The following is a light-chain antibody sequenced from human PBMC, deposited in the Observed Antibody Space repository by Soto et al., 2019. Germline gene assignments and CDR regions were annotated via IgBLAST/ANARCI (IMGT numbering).Light chain of an antibody. CDR1: QSVSYW. CDR3: QQYNTLFPYT. CDR2: KAS. Sequence: DIQMTQSPSTLSASVGDRVTITCRASQSVSYWLAWYQQKPGKAPKLLIYKASNLESGVPSRFSGSGSGTEFTLTISSPQPDDFATYYCQQYNTLFPYTFGQGTKLDIK. V-gene: IGKV1-5*03. J-gene: IGKJ2*01.